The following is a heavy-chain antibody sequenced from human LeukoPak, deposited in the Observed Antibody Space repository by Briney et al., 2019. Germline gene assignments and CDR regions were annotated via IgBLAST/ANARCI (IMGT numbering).Heavy chain of an antibody. CDR3: AKHGGSGTYTKEFDY. J-gene: IGHJ4*02. Sequence: GEPLKLSRKGSGYSFSSYWIGWVRQMPGKGLEWMGIIYPGDSDTSYSPSFQGQVTISADKSISTAYLQWSSLKASDTAMYYCAKHGGSGTYTKEFDYWGQGTLVTVFS. D-gene: IGHD1-26*01. V-gene: IGHV5-51*01. CDR1: GYSFSSYW. CDR2: IYPGDSDT.